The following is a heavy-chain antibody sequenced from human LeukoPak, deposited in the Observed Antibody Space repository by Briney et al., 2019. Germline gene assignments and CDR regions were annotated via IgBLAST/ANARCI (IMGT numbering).Heavy chain of an antibody. V-gene: IGHV4-39*01. Sequence: PSETLSLTCTVSGDSISSSNCFWGWIRQPPGKGLEWIGSIYFSGGTYYNASVKSQVSISIDTSKNQFSLRLTSVTAADTAVYFCARQTGSGLFLLPGGQGTLVTVSS. CDR3: ARQTGSGLFLLP. J-gene: IGHJ4*02. CDR2: IYFSGGT. CDR1: GDSISSSNCF. D-gene: IGHD3/OR15-3a*01.